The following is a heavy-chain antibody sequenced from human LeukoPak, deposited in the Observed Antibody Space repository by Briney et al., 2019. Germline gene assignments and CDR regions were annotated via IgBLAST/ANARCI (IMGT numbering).Heavy chain of an antibody. CDR3: ARDGGYCSSTSCYYYMDV. V-gene: IGHV3-21*01. CDR1: GFTFSSYS. D-gene: IGHD2-2*01. CDR2: ISSSSRYI. J-gene: IGHJ6*03. Sequence: GGSLRLSCAASGFTFSSYSMNWVRQAPGKGLEWVSSISSSSRYIYYADSVKGRFTISRDNAKNSLYLQMNSLRAEDTAVYYCARDGGYCSSTSCYYYMDVWGKGTTVTVSS.